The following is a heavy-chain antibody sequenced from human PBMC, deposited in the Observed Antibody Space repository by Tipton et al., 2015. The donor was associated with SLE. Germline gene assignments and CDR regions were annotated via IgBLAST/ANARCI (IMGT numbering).Heavy chain of an antibody. J-gene: IGHJ4*02. CDR3: ATSYSDDSALGY. Sequence: QLVQSGAEVKKPGASVKVSCKASGYAFTDYYIHWVRQAPGHGLEWMGWINPNNGATKCAQKFQGSVTVTRDTSIRTAYMELSRLRSDDTAVYYCATSYSDDSALGYWGQGTLVTVSS. V-gene: IGHV1-2*02. CDR2: INPNNGAT. CDR1: GYAFTDYY. D-gene: IGHD3-22*01.